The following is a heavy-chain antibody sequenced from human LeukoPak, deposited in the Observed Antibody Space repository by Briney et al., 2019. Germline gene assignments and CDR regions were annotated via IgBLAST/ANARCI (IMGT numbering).Heavy chain of an antibody. D-gene: IGHD5-12*01. CDR3: ARSIVATISNWFDP. V-gene: IGHV4-34*01. Sequence: PSETLSLTCAVYGGSFSGYYWSWIRQPPGKGLEWIGEINHSGSTNYNPSLKSRVTISVDTSKNQFSLKLSSVTAADTAVYYCARSIVATISNWFDPWGQGTLVTVSS. CDR2: INHSGST. CDR1: GGSFSGYY. J-gene: IGHJ5*02.